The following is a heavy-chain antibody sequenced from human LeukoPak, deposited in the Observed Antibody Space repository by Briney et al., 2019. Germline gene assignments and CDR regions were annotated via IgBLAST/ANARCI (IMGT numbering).Heavy chain of an antibody. Sequence: PGGSLRLSCAASGFTFDDYAMHWVRQAPGKGLEWVSGISWNSGSIGYADSVKGRFTISRDNAKNSLYLQMNSLRAEDTALYYCAKTRYSSSWYYFDYWSQGTLVTVSS. CDR3: AKTRYSSSWYYFDY. V-gene: IGHV3-9*01. D-gene: IGHD6-13*01. CDR1: GFTFDDYA. J-gene: IGHJ4*02. CDR2: ISWNSGSI.